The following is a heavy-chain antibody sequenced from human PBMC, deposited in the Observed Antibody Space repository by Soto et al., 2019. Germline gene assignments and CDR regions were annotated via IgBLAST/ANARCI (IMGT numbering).Heavy chain of an antibody. CDR2: INPSGGRT. CDR3: ARDRRLTSSIAAAGTLWFDP. V-gene: IGHV1-46*01. J-gene: IGHJ5*02. D-gene: IGHD6-13*01. Sequence: QVQLVQSGAEVKKPGASVKVSCKASGYTFTTYYIHWVRQAPGQGLEWMGIINPSGGRTTYSQNLEGRLTMTRDTSTSPIYMELSSLRSDDTAVYYCARDRRLTSSIAAAGTLWFDPWGQGTLVTVSS. CDR1: GYTFTTYY.